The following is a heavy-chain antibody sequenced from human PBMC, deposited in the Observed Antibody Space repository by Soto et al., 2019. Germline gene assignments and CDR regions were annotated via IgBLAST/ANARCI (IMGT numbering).Heavy chain of an antibody. CDR2: IYPGDSDT. CDR3: ARQRLWGTSGYYYFEN. V-gene: IGHV5-51*01. CDR1: GHIFSNYW. J-gene: IGHJ4*02. D-gene: IGHD3-22*01. Sequence: GESLKISCKGSGHIFSNYWIGWVRQMPGKGLEWMGIIYPGDSDTRYSPSFQGQVTITVDKSINTAYLQWSRLKASDTAIYYCARQRLWGTSGYYYFENWGQGTLVTVSS.